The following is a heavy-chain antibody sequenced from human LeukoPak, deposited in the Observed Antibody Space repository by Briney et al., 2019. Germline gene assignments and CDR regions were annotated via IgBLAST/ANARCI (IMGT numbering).Heavy chain of an antibody. V-gene: IGHV1-2*02. CDR1: GYTFTGYY. J-gene: IGHJ6*03. CDR2: INPNSGGT. D-gene: IGHD3-10*01. CDR3: ARAAVLGSGSYSGYYYYMDV. Sequence: GASVKVSCKASGYTFTGYYMHWVRQAPGQGLEWMGWINPNSGGTNYAQKFQGRVTMTRDTSISTAYMELSRLRSDDTAVYYCARAAVLGSGSYSGYYYYMDVWGKGTTVTVSS.